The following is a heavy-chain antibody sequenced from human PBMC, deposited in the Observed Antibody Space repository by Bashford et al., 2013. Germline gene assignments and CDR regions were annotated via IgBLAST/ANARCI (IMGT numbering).Heavy chain of an antibody. CDR2: VFHTGRT. CDR3: ARGALGSSNDFDS. CDR1: GDSINNLNW. Sequence: SETLSLTCAVSGDSINNLNWWSWLRQPPGQGLEWIGEVFHTGRTNSNPSLKSRVTISVDKSKNLFSLKLSSMTAADSAVYYCARGALGSSNDFDSWGQGTLVTVSS. J-gene: IGHJ4*02. D-gene: IGHD3-10*01. V-gene: IGHV4-4*02.